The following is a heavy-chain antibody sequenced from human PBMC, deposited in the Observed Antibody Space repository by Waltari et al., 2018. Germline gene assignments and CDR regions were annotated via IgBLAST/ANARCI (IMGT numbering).Heavy chain of an antibody. J-gene: IGHJ4*02. CDR2: IHSCGNT. Sequence: EVQLVESGGGLLQRGGSLRLSCAGSGFDVSRSYMNWFRQAPGKGLEWVSGIHSCGNTYYADSVKGRFTISRDNSKNTLYLQMNSLRAEDTAVYYCAKDRSYGHSLANWGQGTLVTVSS. D-gene: IGHD4-17*01. CDR1: GFDVSRSY. CDR3: AKDRSYGHSLAN. V-gene: IGHV3-53*01.